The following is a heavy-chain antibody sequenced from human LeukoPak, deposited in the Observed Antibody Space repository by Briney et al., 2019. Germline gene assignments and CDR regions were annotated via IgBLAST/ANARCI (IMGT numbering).Heavy chain of an antibody. CDR3: AREPRFSRDSCGYYLDY. Sequence: SVKVSCKASGGTFSSYAISWVRQAPGQGLEWMGRIIPIFGTANYAQKFQGRVTITTDESTSTAYMELSSLRSEDTAVYYCAREPRFSRDSCGYYLDYWGQGTLVTVSS. CDR2: IIPIFGTA. CDR1: GGTFSSYA. J-gene: IGHJ4*02. D-gene: IGHD3-22*01. V-gene: IGHV1-69*05.